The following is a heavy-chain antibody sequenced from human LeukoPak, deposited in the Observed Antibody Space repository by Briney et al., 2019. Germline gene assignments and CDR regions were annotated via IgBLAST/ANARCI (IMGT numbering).Heavy chain of an antibody. D-gene: IGHD3-22*01. J-gene: IGHJ4*02. CDR1: GFTFSSYA. CDR2: VSGSGGST. CDR3: AKSATTSGYTIGDFDS. V-gene: IGHV3-23*01. Sequence: GGSLRLSCAASGFTFSSYAMSWVRQAPGQGLEWVSAVSGSGGSTYYTNSVKGRFSISRDNSKNTLCLQMNSLRAEDTAVYYCAKSATTSGYTIGDFDSWGQGTLVTVSS.